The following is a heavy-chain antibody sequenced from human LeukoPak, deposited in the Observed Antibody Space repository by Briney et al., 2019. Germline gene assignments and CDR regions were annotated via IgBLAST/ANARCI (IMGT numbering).Heavy chain of an antibody. CDR1: GGSISSYY. Sequence: SETLSLTCTVSGGSISSYYWSWIRQPPGKGLEWIGYIYYSGSTNYNPSLKSRVTISVDTAKNQFSLKLSSVTAADTAVYYCARDYGHRFDPWGQGTLVTVSS. V-gene: IGHV4-59*01. CDR3: ARDYGHRFDP. D-gene: IGHD3-10*01. CDR2: IYYSGST. J-gene: IGHJ5*02.